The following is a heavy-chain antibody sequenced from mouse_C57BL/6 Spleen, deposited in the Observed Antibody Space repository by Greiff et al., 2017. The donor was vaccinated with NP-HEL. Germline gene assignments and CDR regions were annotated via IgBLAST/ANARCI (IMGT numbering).Heavy chain of an antibody. D-gene: IGHD2-4*01. V-gene: IGHV5-9*01. Sequence: EVKLVESGGGLVKPGGSLKLSCAASGFTFSSYTMSWVRQTPEKRLEWVATISGGGGNTYYPDSVKGRFHISRDNAKNTLYLQMSSLRSEDTALYYCARHGGYYESWFAYWGQGTLVTVSA. CDR1: GFTFSSYT. CDR3: ARHGGYYESWFAY. CDR2: ISGGGGNT. J-gene: IGHJ3*01.